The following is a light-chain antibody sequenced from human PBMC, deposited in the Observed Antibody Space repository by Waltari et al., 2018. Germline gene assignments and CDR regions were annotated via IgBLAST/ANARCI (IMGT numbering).Light chain of an antibody. J-gene: IGKJ1*01. V-gene: IGKV2-30*02. CDR2: RVS. Sequence: DVVMTQSPLSLPVTLGQPASISCRSSQSLVHSDGNTYVNWFQQRPGQSPRRLFYRVSNRDSWVPDRFSGSGSGTDFTLKISRVEAEDVGVYYCMQGTHWPWTFGQGTKVEIK. CDR1: QSLVHSDGNTY. CDR3: MQGTHWPWT.